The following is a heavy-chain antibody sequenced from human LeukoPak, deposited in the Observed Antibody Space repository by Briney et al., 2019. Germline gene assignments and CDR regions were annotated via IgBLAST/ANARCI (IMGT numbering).Heavy chain of an antibody. J-gene: IGHJ5*02. CDR2: ISAYNGNT. Sequence: GASVKVSCTASGYTFTSYGISWVRQAPGQGLEWMGWISAYNGNTNYAQKLQGRVTMTTDTSTSTAYMELRSLRSDDTAVYYCARVVVVAADNWFDPWGQGTLVTVSS. D-gene: IGHD2-15*01. V-gene: IGHV1-18*01. CDR1: GYTFTSYG. CDR3: ARVVVVAADNWFDP.